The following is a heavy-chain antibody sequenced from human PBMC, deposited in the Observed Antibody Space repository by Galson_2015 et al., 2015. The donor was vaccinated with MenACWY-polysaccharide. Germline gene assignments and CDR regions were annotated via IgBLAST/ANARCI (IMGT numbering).Heavy chain of an antibody. J-gene: IGHJ5*02. CDR2: IYYSGST. D-gene: IGHD1-1*01. Sequence: SETLSLTCTVSGGSVSSGSYYWSWIRQPPGKGLEWIGDIYYSGSTNYNPSLKSRVTISVDTSKNQFSLKLSSVTAADTAVYYCARDFRGTFDPWGQGTLVTVSS. CDR3: ARDFRGTFDP. V-gene: IGHV4-61*01. CDR1: GGSVSSGSYY.